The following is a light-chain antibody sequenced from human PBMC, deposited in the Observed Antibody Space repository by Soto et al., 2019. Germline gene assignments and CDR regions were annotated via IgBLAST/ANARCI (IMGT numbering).Light chain of an antibody. CDR2: SNS. CDR1: SSNIGAGYD. V-gene: IGLV1-40*01. Sequence: QAVVTQPPSVSGAPGQRVTISCTGRSSNIGAGYDVHWYQQLPRTAPKLLIYSNSNRPSGVPDRFSGSKSGTSASLAITGLQAEDEADYDCQSYDSSLSGSRVFGGGTKLTVL. CDR3: QSYDSSLSGSRV. J-gene: IGLJ2*01.